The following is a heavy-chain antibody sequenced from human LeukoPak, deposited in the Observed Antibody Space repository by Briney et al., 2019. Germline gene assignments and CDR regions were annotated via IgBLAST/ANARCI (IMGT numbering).Heavy chain of an antibody. J-gene: IGHJ4*02. CDR3: ARDLDGSGYYPDY. CDR1: GYTFTSFY. V-gene: IGHV1-46*01. CDR2: INPSGGST. D-gene: IGHD3-22*01. Sequence: ASVKVSCKASGYTFTSFYMHWVRQAPGQGLEWMRIINPSGGSTSYAQKYQGRVTMTRDTSTNTVYVELSSLISEDTAVYYCARDLDGSGYYPDYWGQGTLVTVSS.